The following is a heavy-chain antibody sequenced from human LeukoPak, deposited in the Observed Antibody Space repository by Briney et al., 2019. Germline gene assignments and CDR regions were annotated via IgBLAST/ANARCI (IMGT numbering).Heavy chain of an antibody. D-gene: IGHD6-13*01. CDR1: GSTFSSYG. V-gene: IGHV3-30*02. CDR3: APIAAAGTGRYMDV. CDR2: IRYDGSNK. Sequence: GGSLRLSCAASGSTFSSYGMHWVRQAPGKGLEWVAFIRYDGSNKYYADSVKGRFTISRDNSKNTLYLQMNSLRAEDTAVYYCAPIAAAGTGRYMDVWGKGTTVTVSS. J-gene: IGHJ6*03.